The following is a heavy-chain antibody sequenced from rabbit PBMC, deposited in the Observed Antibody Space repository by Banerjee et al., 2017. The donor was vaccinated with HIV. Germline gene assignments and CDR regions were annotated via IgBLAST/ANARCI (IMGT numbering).Heavy chain of an antibody. V-gene: IGHV1S47*01. Sequence: QEQLEESGGDLVKPEGSLKLSCKASGFDFSSYGVSWVRQAPGKGLEWIGYITYGGSAYYASWVKGRFTISRDNAQNTVYLQLNSLTAADTATYFCARDLAGVIGWNFNLWGPGTLVTVS. CDR1: GFDFSSYG. D-gene: IGHD4-1*01. CDR2: ITYGGSA. CDR3: ARDLAGVIGWNFNL. J-gene: IGHJ4*01.